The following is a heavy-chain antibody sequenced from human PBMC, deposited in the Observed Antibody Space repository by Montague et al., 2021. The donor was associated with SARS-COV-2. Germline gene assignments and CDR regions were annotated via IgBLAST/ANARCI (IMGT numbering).Heavy chain of an antibody. V-gene: IGHV4-34*01. CDR2: INHRGST. CDR1: DGSFSDYS. CDR3: ARGRQHINMVVVVVTGGEYYFDF. D-gene: IGHD3-22*01. Sequence: SETLSLTCAVYDGSFSDYSWTWIPQPPGKGLEWIGEINHRGSTNYNPSLKSRVTISVDTSKNQFSLKMTSVTAADTAVYYCARGRQHINMVVVVVTGGEYYFDFWGQGTLVAVSS. J-gene: IGHJ4*02.